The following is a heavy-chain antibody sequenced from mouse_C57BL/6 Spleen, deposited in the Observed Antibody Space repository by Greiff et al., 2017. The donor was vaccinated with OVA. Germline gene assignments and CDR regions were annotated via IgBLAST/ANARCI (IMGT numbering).Heavy chain of an antibody. CDR2: ISYSGST. J-gene: IGHJ1*03. Sequence: EVQLQESGPGMVKPSQSLSLTCTVTGYSITSGYDWHWIRHFPGNKLEWMGYISYSGSTNYNPSLKSRISITHDTSKNHFFLKLNSVTTEDTATYYCAREDDGDYGWYFDVWGTGTTVTVSS. D-gene: IGHD2-3*01. CDR3: AREDDGDYGWYFDV. V-gene: IGHV3-1*01. CDR1: GYSITSGYD.